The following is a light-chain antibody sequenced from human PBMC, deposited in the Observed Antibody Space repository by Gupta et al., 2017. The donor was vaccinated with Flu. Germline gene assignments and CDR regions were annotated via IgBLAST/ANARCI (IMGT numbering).Light chain of an antibody. V-gene: IGKV1-33*01. CDR3: QQYDNLPLT. CDR1: QDITKY. J-gene: IGKJ4*01. CDR2: EVS. Sequence: PSSLSASVGDRVTITCQTSQDITKYLSWYQQKPGKAPKVLIYEVSKLEVGVPSRFSGRSSGTDFTFTISSLQPEDTATYYCQQYDNLPLTFGGGTKVEIK.